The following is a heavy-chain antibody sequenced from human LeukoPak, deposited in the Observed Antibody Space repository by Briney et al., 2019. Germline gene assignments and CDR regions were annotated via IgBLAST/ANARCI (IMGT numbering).Heavy chain of an antibody. J-gene: IGHJ4*02. CDR1: GYTFTGYY. CDR2: INPNSGGT. Sequence: ASVKVSCKASGYTFTGYYMHWVRQSPGQGLEWMGWINPNSGGTNYAQKFQGWVTMTRDTSISTAYMELSRLRSDDTAVYYCARDAWGVRGVNHFDYWGQGTLVTVSS. CDR3: ARDAWGVRGVNHFDY. V-gene: IGHV1-2*04. D-gene: IGHD3-10*01.